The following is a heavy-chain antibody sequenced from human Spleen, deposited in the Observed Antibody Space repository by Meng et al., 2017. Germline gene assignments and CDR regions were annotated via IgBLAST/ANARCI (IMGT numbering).Heavy chain of an antibody. CDR1: GGSIISSNYY. D-gene: IGHD2-15*01. CDR2: IYYSGST. J-gene: IGHJ6*02. Sequence: SETLSLTCTVSGGSIISSNYYWDWIRQPPGKGLEWIGSIYYSGSTYYNPSLKSRVTISVDTSKNQFSLKLSSVTAADTAVYYCAREQAGWHYYYGMDVWGQGTTVTVSS. V-gene: IGHV4-39*07. CDR3: AREQAGWHYYYGMDV.